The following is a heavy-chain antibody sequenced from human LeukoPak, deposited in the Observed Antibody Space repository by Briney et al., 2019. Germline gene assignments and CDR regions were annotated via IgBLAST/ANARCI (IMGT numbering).Heavy chain of an antibody. V-gene: IGHV4-61*01. CDR1: GGSVSSGTYY. Sequence: NPSETLSLTCSVSGGSVSSGTYYWSWIRPPPGKGLEWIGSIYDSGSTNSNPSLKRRVTISVDTSRNQFSLKVNSLTDADTAVYYCACVFSGSGNYFDYWGQGSLVTVSS. J-gene: IGHJ4*02. CDR2: IYDSGST. D-gene: IGHD3-10*01. CDR3: ACVFSGSGNYFDY.